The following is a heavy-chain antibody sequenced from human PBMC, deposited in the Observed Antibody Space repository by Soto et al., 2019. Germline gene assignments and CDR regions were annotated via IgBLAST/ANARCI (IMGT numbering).Heavy chain of an antibody. Sequence: QVQLVQSGAEVKKPGASVKVSCKASGYTFTSYYMHWVRQAPGQGLEWMGIINPSGGSTSYAQKFQGRVTMTRDTSTSTVYMELSSLRSEDTAVYYCARPPNRLGIVAATGYFQHWGQGTLVTVSS. CDR2: INPSGGST. CDR1: GYTFTSYY. V-gene: IGHV1-46*01. CDR3: ARPPNRLGIVAATGYFQH. D-gene: IGHD6-13*01. J-gene: IGHJ1*01.